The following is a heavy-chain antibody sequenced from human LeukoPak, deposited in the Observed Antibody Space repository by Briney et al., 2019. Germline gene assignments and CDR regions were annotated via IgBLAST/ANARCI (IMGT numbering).Heavy chain of an antibody. V-gene: IGHV3-53*01. D-gene: IGHD3-10*01. Sequence: PGGSLRLSCAASGFTFSSYWMSWVRQAPGKGLEWVSVIYSGGSTYYADSVKGRFTISRDNSKNTLYLQMNSLRAEDTAVYYCARDLRGGYYGSDDAFDIWGQGTMVTVSS. J-gene: IGHJ3*02. CDR1: GFTFSSYW. CDR2: IYSGGST. CDR3: ARDLRGGYYGSDDAFDI.